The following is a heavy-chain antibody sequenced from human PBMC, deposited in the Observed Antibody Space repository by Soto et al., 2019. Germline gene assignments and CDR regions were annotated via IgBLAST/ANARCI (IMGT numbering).Heavy chain of an antibody. CDR2: MNPNSGGT. D-gene: IGHD4-17*01. CDR1: GYSFTSHD. V-gene: IGHV1-2*04. Sequence: GASVKVSCKASGYSFTSHDISWVRQATGQGLEWMGWMNPNSGGTNYAQKFQGWVTMTRDTSISTAYMELSRLRSDDTAVYYCARGGLVGDYGDYRNDYWGQGTLVTVSS. CDR3: ARGGLVGDYGDYRNDY. J-gene: IGHJ4*02.